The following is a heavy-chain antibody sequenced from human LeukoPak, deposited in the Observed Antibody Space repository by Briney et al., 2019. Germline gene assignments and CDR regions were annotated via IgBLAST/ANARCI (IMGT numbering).Heavy chain of an antibody. Sequence: ASVKVSCKASGYTFTGYYMHWVRQAPGQGLEWMGRINPNSGGTNYAQKFQGRVTMTRDTSISTAYMELSRLRSDDTAVYYCAGTYYDILTGYSIYDYWGQGTLVTVSS. J-gene: IGHJ4*02. CDR3: AGTYYDILTGYSIYDY. CDR2: INPNSGGT. CDR1: GYTFTGYY. D-gene: IGHD3-9*01. V-gene: IGHV1-2*06.